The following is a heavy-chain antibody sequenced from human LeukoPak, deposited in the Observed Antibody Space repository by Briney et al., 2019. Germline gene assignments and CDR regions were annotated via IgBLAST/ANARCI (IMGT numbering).Heavy chain of an antibody. CDR1: GGSFSGYY. CDR2: INHSGIT. CDR3: ARDKWEPRYAFDI. Sequence: PSETLSLTCAVYGGSFSGYYWSWIRQPPGKGLEWIGEINHSGITNSNPSLKSRVTISVDKSKTQFSLKLSSVTAADTAVYYCARDKWEPRYAFDIWGQGTMVTVSS. J-gene: IGHJ3*02. V-gene: IGHV4-34*01. D-gene: IGHD1-26*01.